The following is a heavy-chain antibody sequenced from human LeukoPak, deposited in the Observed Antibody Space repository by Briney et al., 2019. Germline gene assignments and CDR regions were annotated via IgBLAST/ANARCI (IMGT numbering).Heavy chain of an antibody. CDR2: IYYSRST. CDR1: GGSISSSSYY. CDR3: ARGVVVVAATFGWFDP. Sequence: PSETLSLTCTVSGGSISSSSYYWGWIRQPPGKGLEWIRSIYYSRSTYYNPSLKSRVTISVDTSKNQFSLKLSSVTAADTAVYYCARGVVVVAATFGWFDPWGQGTLVTVSS. D-gene: IGHD2-15*01. V-gene: IGHV4-39*01. J-gene: IGHJ5*02.